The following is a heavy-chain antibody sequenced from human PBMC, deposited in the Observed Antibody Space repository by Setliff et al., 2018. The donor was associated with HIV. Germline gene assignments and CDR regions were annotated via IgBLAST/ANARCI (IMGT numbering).Heavy chain of an antibody. J-gene: IGHJ4*02. Sequence: ASVKVSCKASGYTFTAYYLHWVRQAPGQGPEWMGWINPNSGGTDYAQKFRGRVTMTRDTSISTAYMGLSRLTSDDTAVYYCARGPNYYDRGSYYNFDYWGEGTLVTVSS. D-gene: IGHD3-22*01. CDR2: INPNSGGT. CDR3: ARGPNYYDRGSYYNFDY. V-gene: IGHV1-2*02. CDR1: GYTFTAYY.